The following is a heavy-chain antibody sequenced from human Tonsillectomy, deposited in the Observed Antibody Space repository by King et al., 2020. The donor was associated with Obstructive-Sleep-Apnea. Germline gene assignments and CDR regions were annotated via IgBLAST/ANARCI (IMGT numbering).Heavy chain of an antibody. Sequence: QLQESGPGLVKPSQTLSLTCTVSGGSISSGGYYWSWIRQHPGKGLEWTGYIYYSGSTYYNPSLKSRVTISVDTSKNQFSLKLSSVTAADTAVYYCATAIQYYDILTGYYAEYFQHWGQGTLVTVSS. V-gene: IGHV4-31*03. CDR1: GGSISSGGYY. CDR2: IYYSGST. J-gene: IGHJ1*01. D-gene: IGHD3-9*01. CDR3: ATAIQYYDILTGYYAEYFQH.